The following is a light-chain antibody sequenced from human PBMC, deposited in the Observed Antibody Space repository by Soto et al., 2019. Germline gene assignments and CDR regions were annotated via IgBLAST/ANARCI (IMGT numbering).Light chain of an antibody. J-gene: IGKJ2*01. CDR3: QQFCRSPYT. Sequence: EIVLTQSPGTLSLSPGERATLSCRASQSVSSNYLAWYQQKPGQAPRLLINGASSRATGIPDRFSGSGSGTDFTLTISRLEPEDFAVYYCQQFCRSPYTFGQGTKLEIK. CDR1: QSVSSNY. CDR2: GAS. V-gene: IGKV3-20*01.